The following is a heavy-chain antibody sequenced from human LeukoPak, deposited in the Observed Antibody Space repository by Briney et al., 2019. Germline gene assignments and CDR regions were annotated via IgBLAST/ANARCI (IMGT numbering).Heavy chain of an antibody. CDR2: ISDNGGST. CDR3: VKDNEAGGSPFDR. Sequence: PGGSLTLYCSPSGILLSSHAMHWLRQAPGEGLEYVSRISDNGGSTYYADSVKGRFTISRDNSKNTLYLQMSSLRAVDTAVYYCVKDNEAGGSPFDRWGQGTLVTVSS. J-gene: IGHJ4*02. CDR1: GILLSSHA. V-gene: IGHV3-64D*06. D-gene: IGHD1-1*01.